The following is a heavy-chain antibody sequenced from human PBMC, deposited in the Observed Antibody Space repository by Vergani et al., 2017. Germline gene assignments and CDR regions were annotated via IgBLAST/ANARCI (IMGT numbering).Heavy chain of an antibody. Sequence: QVQLVQSGAEVKKPGASVNLSSNPSGYTFTRYDINWVRHATGPRLLCMGWSNPNSGNTGYAQKFQGRVTMTGNTSISTAYMELSSLRSEDTAVYYCASYYVVPAAIYAFDIWGQGTMVTVSS. CDR1: GYTFTRYD. CDR3: ASYYVVPAAIYAFDI. V-gene: IGHV1-8*01. D-gene: IGHD2-2*01. J-gene: IGHJ3*02. CDR2: SNPNSGNT.